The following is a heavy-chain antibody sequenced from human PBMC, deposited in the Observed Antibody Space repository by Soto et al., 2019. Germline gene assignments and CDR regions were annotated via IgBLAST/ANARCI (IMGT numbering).Heavy chain of an antibody. J-gene: IGHJ6*02. CDR3: ARDPYSSYYFGMDV. CDR2: ILFDGNSK. V-gene: IGHV3-30-3*01. Sequence: GGSLRLSCAASGFTFNNYAMHWVRQTPGKGLEWVALILFDGNSKYYADSVLGRFTISRDNSKNTLYLQMNSLRAEDTAVYYCARDPYSSYYFGMDVWGQGTTVPVSS. CDR1: GFTFNNYA. D-gene: IGHD6-13*01.